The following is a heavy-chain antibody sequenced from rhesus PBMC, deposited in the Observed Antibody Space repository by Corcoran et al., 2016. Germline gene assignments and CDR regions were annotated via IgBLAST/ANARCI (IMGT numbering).Heavy chain of an antibody. V-gene: IGHV4S10*01. D-gene: IGHD4-29*01. CDR2: IYGSSTNT. Sequence: QVQLQESGPGVVKPSETLSLTCAVSGGSISDSYRWSWVRQPPGKGLEGIGYIYGSSTNTNHNPSLKCRVTISKDTSKNQFALKRSSQRSEDTAVYYCARGDYGSSSYFDYWGQGVLVTVSS. J-gene: IGHJ4*01. CDR1: GGSISDSYR. CDR3: ARGDYGSSSYFDY.